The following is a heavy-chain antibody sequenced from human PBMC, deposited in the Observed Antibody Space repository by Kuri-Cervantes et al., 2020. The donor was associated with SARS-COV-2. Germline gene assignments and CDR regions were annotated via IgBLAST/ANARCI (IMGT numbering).Heavy chain of an antibody. V-gene: IGHV1-46*03. CDR3: ARGANTKRLLNIVVANNWFDP. CDR1: GYTFTSYY. CDR2: INPSGGST. D-gene: IGHD2-15*01. J-gene: IGHJ5*02. Sequence: ASVQVSCKASGYTFTSYYMHWVRQAPGQGLEWMGIINPSGGSTSYAQKFQGRVTMTRDTPTSTVYMELSSLRSEDTAVYYCARGANTKRLLNIVVANNWFDPWGQGTLVTVSS.